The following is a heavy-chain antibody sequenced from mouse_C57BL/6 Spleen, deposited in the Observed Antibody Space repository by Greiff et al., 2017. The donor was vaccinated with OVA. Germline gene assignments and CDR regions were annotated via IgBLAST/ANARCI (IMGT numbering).Heavy chain of an antibody. CDR3: ARFDGYYDYAMDY. Sequence: QVQLKQSGAELARPGASVKMSCKASGYTFTSYTMHWVKQRPGQGLEWIGYINPSSGYTKYNQKFKDKATLTADKSSSTAYMQLSSLTSEDSAVYYCARFDGYYDYAMDYWGQGTSVTVSS. V-gene: IGHV1-4*01. J-gene: IGHJ4*01. CDR2: INPSSGYT. D-gene: IGHD2-3*01. CDR1: GYTFTSYT.